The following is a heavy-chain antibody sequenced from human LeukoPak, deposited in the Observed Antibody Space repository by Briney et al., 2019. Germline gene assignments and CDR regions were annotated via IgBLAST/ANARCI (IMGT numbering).Heavy chain of an antibody. CDR1: GGTFSSYA. CDR3: RAGGGPTDYYFDY. J-gene: IGHJ4*02. CDR2: IIPIFGTA. V-gene: IGHV1-69*05. D-gene: IGHD6-13*01. Sequence: SVKVSCKASGGTFSSYAISWVRQAPGQGLEWMGRIIPIFGTANYAQKFQARVTITTDESTSTAYMELSSLRSEDTAVYYCRAGGGPTDYYFDYWGQGTLVTVSS.